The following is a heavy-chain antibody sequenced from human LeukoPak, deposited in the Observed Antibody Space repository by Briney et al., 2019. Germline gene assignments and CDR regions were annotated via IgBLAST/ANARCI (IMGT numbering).Heavy chain of an antibody. V-gene: IGHV4-34*01. Sequence: SETLSLTCAVYGGSFSGYYWSWIRQPPGKGPEWIGEINHSGSTNYNPSLKSRVTISVDTSKNQFSLKLSSVTAADTAVYYCARRQWLVRRWFDPWGQGTLVTVSS. CDR1: GGSFSGYY. J-gene: IGHJ5*02. D-gene: IGHD6-19*01. CDR3: ARRQWLVRRWFDP. CDR2: INHSGST.